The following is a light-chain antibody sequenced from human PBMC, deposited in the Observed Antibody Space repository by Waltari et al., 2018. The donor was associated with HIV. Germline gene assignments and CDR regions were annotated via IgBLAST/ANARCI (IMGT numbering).Light chain of an antibody. CDR1: SSNIGAGHS. J-gene: IGLJ2*01. CDR2: LNN. CDR3: QSHDSSHSSI. V-gene: IGLV1-40*01. Sequence: QSVLTQPPSVSAAPGQRITISCTGNSSNIGAGHSVHWYQQLPGSAPKLLIYLNNNRPAGVPARFSGSKSGSSASLAITGLRAEDEGDYYCQSHDSSHSSIFGGGTKLTVL.